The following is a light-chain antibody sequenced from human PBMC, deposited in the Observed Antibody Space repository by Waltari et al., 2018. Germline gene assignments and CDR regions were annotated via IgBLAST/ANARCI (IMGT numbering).Light chain of an antibody. V-gene: IGLV8-61*01. CDR2: TGN. J-gene: IGLJ3*02. CDR3: SMYMGSVIWV. CDR1: SGSVSSPSY. Sequence: QTVVTQEPSSSVTLTCAWSSGSVSSPSYATWYRQTPGQAPRTLVYTGNSRSLGVPDRFPGSVLGNKAALTITGAQADDESDYFCSMYMGSVIWVFCGGTQLTVL.